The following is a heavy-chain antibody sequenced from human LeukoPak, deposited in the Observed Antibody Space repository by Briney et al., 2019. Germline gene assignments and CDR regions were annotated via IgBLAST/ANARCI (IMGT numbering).Heavy chain of an antibody. D-gene: IGHD3-22*01. CDR1: GFTFSSYG. CDR2: ISGSGGTT. V-gene: IGHV3-23*01. Sequence: GGSLRLSCAASGFTFSSYGMSWVRQAPGKGLEWVSGISGSGGTTYYADSVKGRFTISRDNSKNSLSLQVSSLRAEDTAVYYCAKTNGYYSDWGQGTLVTVSS. J-gene: IGHJ4*02. CDR3: AKTNGYYSD.